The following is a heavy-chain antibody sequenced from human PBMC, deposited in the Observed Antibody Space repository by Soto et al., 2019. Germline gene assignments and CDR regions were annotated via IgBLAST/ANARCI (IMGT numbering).Heavy chain of an antibody. V-gene: IGHV4-31*03. CDR3: ARDSCGGDSYSHAFDI. Sequence: SETLSLTCTVSGGSISSVGYYWSWIRQHPGKGLEWIGYIYYSGSTYYNPSLKSRVTISVDTSKNQFSLKLSSVTAADTAVYYCARDSCGGDSYSHAFDIWGQGTMVTASS. CDR1: GGSISSVGYY. CDR2: IYYSGST. J-gene: IGHJ3*02. D-gene: IGHD2-21*02.